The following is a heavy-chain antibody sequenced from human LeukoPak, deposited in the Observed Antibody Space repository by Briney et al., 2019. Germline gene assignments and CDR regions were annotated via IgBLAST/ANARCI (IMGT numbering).Heavy chain of an antibody. D-gene: IGHD3-10*01. CDR3: ARDTITMVRGVITTLKNDY. J-gene: IGHJ4*02. Sequence: PGGSLRLSCAASGFTFSSYAMHWVRQAPGKGLEWVAVISYDGSNKYYADSVKGRFTISRDNSKNTLYLQMNSLRAEDTAVYYYARDTITMVRGVITTLKNDYWGQGTLVTVSS. CDR2: ISYDGSNK. CDR1: GFTFSSYA. V-gene: IGHV3-30-3*01.